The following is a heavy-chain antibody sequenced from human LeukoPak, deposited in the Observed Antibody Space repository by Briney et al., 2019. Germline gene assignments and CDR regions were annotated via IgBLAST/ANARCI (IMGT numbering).Heavy chain of an antibody. CDR2: INPSGGST. Sequence: ASVKVSCKASGYTFTSYYMHWVRQAPGQGLEWMGIINPSGGSTSYAQKFQGRVTMTRDMSTSTVYMELSSLRSEDTAVYYCARAQDCSGGSCYSWTKLGYMDVWGKGTTVTISS. D-gene: IGHD2-15*01. V-gene: IGHV1-46*01. CDR1: GYTFTSYY. J-gene: IGHJ6*03. CDR3: ARAQDCSGGSCYSWTKLGYMDV.